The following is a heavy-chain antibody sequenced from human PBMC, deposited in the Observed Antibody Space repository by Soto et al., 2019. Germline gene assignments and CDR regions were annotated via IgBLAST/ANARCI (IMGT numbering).Heavy chain of an antibody. J-gene: IGHJ6*03. CDR1: GFTFTSSA. V-gene: IGHV1-58*02. CDR2: IVVGSGNT. CDR3: AHGVELLWFGESPNYYYMDV. D-gene: IGHD3-10*01. Sequence: ASVKVSCKASGFTFTSSAMQWVRQARGQRLEWIGWIVVGSGNTNYAQKFQERVTITRDMSTSTAYMELSSLRSEDTAVYYCAHGVELLWFGESPNYYYMDVWGKGTTVTVSS.